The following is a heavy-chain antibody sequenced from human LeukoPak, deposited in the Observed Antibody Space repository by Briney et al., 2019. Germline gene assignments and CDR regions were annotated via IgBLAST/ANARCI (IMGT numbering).Heavy chain of an antibody. D-gene: IGHD3-10*01. J-gene: IGHJ3*02. CDR2: IKQDGSEK. CDR1: GFTFSSYW. CDR3: AREGLWFAGGAFDI. Sequence: GGSLRLSCAASGFTFSSYWMSWVRQAPGKGLEWVANIKQDGSEKYYVDSVKGRFTISRDNAKNSLYLQMNSLRAEDTAVYYCAREGLWFAGGAFDIWGQGTMVTVSS. V-gene: IGHV3-7*01.